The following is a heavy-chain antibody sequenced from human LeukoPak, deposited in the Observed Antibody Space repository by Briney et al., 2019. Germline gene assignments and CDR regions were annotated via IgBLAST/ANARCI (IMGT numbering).Heavy chain of an antibody. CDR2: IRSKANSYAT. CDR3: TRLEDSSGYYYIEDY. J-gene: IGHJ4*02. CDR1: GFTFSGSA. Sequence: GGSLRLSCAASGFTFSGSAMHWVRQASGKGLEWVGRIRSKANSYATAYAASVKGRFTISRDDSKNTAYLQMNSLKTEDTAVYYCTRLEDSSGYYYIEDYWGQGTLVTVSS. D-gene: IGHD3-22*01. V-gene: IGHV3-73*01.